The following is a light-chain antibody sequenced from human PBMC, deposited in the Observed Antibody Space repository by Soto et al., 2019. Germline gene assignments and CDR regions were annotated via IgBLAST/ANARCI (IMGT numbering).Light chain of an antibody. J-gene: IGKJ4*01. CDR1: QSISTY. CDR3: QQSYTTPLT. Sequence: DIQMTQSPYSLSASVGDTVTITCWASQSISTYLNWYQQKPGKAPELLIYAASSLQSGVPLRFTGSGSGTDFTLTIISLQPEDFATYYCQQSYTTPLTFGGGTKVEIK. CDR2: AAS. V-gene: IGKV1-39*01.